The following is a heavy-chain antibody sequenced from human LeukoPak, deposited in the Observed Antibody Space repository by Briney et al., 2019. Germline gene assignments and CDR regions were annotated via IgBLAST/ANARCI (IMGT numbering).Heavy chain of an antibody. CDR1: GFTFSSYW. CDR3: TRDRRYGGMDV. Sequence: GGSLRLSCAASGFTFSSYWMHWVRQAPGKGLVWVSRIISDGSSATHADSVKSRFTVSRVNAKNMLYLQMNSLRAEDTAVYYCTRDRRYGGMDVWGQGTTVTVSS. CDR2: IISDGSSA. V-gene: IGHV3-74*01. D-gene: IGHD3-10*01. J-gene: IGHJ6*02.